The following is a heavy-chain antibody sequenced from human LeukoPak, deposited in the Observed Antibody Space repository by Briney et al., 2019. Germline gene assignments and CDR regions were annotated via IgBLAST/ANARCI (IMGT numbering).Heavy chain of an antibody. J-gene: IGHJ4*02. V-gene: IGHV3-23*01. CDR3: AKPPKTFTVYRIPSYYFDY. D-gene: IGHD3-16*02. CDR2: ISGSGGST. Sequence: GGSLRLSCAASGFTFSSYAMSWVRQAPGKGLEWVSAISGSGGSTYYADSVKGRFTISRDNSKNTLYLQMNSLRAEDTAVYYCAKPPKTFTVYRIPSYYFDYWGQGTLVTVSS. CDR1: GFTFSSYA.